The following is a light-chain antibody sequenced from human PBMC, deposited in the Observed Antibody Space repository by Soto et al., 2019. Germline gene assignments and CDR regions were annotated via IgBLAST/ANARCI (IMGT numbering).Light chain of an antibody. CDR1: SSDVGSYNL. V-gene: IGLV2-23*02. CDR2: EVS. J-gene: IGLJ1*01. CDR3: CPIAGNRTFLYV. Sequence: QSALTQPASVSGSPGQSITISCTGTSSDVGSYNLVSWYQQHPGKAPKLMIYEVSKRPSGVSNRFSGSKSGNTASLTISGLPGEDGADYYWCPIAGNRTFLYVFGTGTKVTVL.